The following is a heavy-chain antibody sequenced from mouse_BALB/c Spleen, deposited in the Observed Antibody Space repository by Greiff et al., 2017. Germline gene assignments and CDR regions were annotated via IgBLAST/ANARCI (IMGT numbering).Heavy chain of an antibody. V-gene: IGHV5-9-4*01. D-gene: IGHD1-1*01. Sequence: DVQLVESGGGLVKPGGSLKLSCAASGFTFSSYAMSWVRQSPEKRLEWVADISSGGSYTYYPDTVTGRFTISRDNAKNTLYLEMSSLRSEDTAMYCCARETVRSPWFAYWGQGTLVTVSA. J-gene: IGHJ3*01. CDR3: ARETVRSPWFAY. CDR2: ISSGGSYT. CDR1: GFTFSSYA.